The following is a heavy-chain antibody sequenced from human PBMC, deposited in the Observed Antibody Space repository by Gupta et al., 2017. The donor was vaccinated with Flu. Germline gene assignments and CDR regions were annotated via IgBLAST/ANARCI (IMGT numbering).Heavy chain of an antibody. V-gene: IGHV3-48*02. J-gene: IGHJ1*01. CDR3: ARDSGATRESLQH. CDR1: GLPFSTYS. CDR2: ISSSSSTI. Sequence: EVQRVESGGGVVQPGGSLRISCAASGLPFSTYSMNWVRQAAGKGLEWVSYISSSSSTIYYADWVKGRFTISRDNAKNSLYLQMNSLRDEDPAVYYCARDSGATRESLQHWGQGTLVTVSS. D-gene: IGHD1-26*01.